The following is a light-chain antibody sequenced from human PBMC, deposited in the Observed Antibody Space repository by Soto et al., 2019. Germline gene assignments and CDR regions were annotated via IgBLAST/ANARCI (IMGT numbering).Light chain of an antibody. J-gene: IGKJ1*01. CDR3: QQTDTIPRT. V-gene: IGKV1-39*01. Sequence: DIQMTQSPSSLSASVGDRVTITFRASQSIASRLNWYQQKPGSAPKLLIYGASTLESGVPSRFSGSGSGTDFTLTVSSLQVEDFATYYCQQTDTIPRTFGQGTKV. CDR1: QSIASR. CDR2: GAS.